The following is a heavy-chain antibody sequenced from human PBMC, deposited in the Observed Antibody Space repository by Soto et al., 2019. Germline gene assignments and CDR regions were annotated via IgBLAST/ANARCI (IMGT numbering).Heavy chain of an antibody. Sequence: QVQLVQSGAEVKKPGSSVKVTCKASGGTFSSYAISWVRQAPGEGLEWMGGIIPIFGTANYAQKFQGRVTITADESTSTAYMELSSLRSEDTAVYYCARDARSIAAAGKRPPIWGQGTMVTVSS. CDR3: ARDARSIAAAGKRPPI. D-gene: IGHD6-13*01. V-gene: IGHV1-69*12. J-gene: IGHJ3*02. CDR2: IIPIFGTA. CDR1: GGTFSSYA.